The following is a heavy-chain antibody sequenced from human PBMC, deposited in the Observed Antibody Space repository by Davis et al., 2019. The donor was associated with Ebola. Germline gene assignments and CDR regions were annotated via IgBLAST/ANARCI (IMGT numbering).Heavy chain of an antibody. J-gene: IGHJ4*02. V-gene: IGHV3-7*01. CDR3: AKGRGRVAAGPFDY. CDR1: GFTFSSYW. D-gene: IGHD6-13*01. CDR2: IKQDGSEK. Sequence: GESLKISCAASGFTFSSYWMSWVRQAPGKGLEWVANIKQDGSEKYYADSVKGRFTISRDNSKNTLYLQMNSLRAEDTAVYYCAKGRGRVAAGPFDYWGQGTLVTVSS.